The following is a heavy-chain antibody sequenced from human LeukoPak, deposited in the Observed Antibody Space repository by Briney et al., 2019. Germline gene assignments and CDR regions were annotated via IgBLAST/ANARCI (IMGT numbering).Heavy chain of an antibody. V-gene: IGHV1-8*01. J-gene: IGHJ4*02. CDR2: MNPNSGNT. CDR1: GYTFTSYD. D-gene: IGHD3-22*01. Sequence: GASVKVSCKASGYTFTSYDINWVRQATGQGLEWMGWMNPNSGNTGYAQKFQGRVTMTRNTSISTAYMELSSLRSEDTAVYYCARGVRTMIVVVMQLLRKEKDYWGQGTLVTVSS. CDR3: ARGVRTMIVVVMQLLRKEKDY.